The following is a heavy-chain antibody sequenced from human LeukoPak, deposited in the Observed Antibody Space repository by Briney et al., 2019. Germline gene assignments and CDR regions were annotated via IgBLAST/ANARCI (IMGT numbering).Heavy chain of an antibody. CDR1: GFTFSDYY. CDR3: ARPYYDFWSGSVDY. Sequence: GGSLRLTCAASGFTFSDYYMSWIRQAPGKGLEWVSYISSSGSTIYYADSVKGRFTISRDNAKNSLYLQMNSLRAEDTAVYYCARPYYDFWSGSVDYWGQGTLVTVSS. J-gene: IGHJ4*02. V-gene: IGHV3-11*01. CDR2: ISSSGSTI. D-gene: IGHD3-3*01.